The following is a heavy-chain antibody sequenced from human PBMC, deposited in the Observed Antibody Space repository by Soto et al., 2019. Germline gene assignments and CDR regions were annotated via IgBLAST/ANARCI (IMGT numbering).Heavy chain of an antibody. V-gene: IGHV3-7*01. J-gene: IGHJ4*02. CDR2: IKQDGSEK. CDR3: AREGLYYDILTGYN. CDR1: GFTFSSYW. Sequence: GGSLRLSCAASGFTFSSYWMSWVRQAPGKGLEWVANIKQDGSEKYYVDSVKGRFTISRDNAKNSLYLQMNSLRAEDTAVYYCAREGLYYDILTGYNWGQGTLVTVSS. D-gene: IGHD3-9*01.